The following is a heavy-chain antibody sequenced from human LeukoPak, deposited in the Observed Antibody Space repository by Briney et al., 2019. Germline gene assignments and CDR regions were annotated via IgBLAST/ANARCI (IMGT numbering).Heavy chain of an antibody. V-gene: IGHV3-30*18. D-gene: IGHD2-21*01. CDR3: EKDVAPGERYFDY. CDR1: GFTVSRYG. J-gene: IGHJ4*02. Sequence: GGSLRLSCAASGFTVSRYGMHWVRQAPGKGLEWVAVISYDGSNKYYADSVKGRFTISRDNSKNTLYLQMNSLRAEDTAVYYCEKDVAPGERYFDYWGQGALVTVSS. CDR2: ISYDGSNK.